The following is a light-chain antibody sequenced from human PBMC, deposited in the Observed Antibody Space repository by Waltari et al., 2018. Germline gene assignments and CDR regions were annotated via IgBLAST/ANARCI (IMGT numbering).Light chain of an antibody. CDR3: SSHTTSSTLV. Sequence: QSALTQPASVSGSPGQSITISCTGSSSDVGRYNFVSWYQQHPGKAPKLMIVDVTDRPSGVSDRFSGSKSGNTASLTISGLQPEDEADYYCSSHTTSSTLVFGGGTRVTVL. J-gene: IGLJ2*01. CDR1: SSDVGRYNF. V-gene: IGLV2-14*03. CDR2: DVT.